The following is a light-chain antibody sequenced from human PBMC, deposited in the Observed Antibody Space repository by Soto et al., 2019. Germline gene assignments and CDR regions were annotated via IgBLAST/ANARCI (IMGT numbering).Light chain of an antibody. Sequence: QSALTQPASVSGSPGQSITISCTATSSDVESYNLISWYQQHPGKAPKLIIYEGTKRPSGVSNRFSGSKSGNTASLTVSGLQSEDEADYYCSSFTISRNTVIFGGGTKLTVL. V-gene: IGLV2-14*02. J-gene: IGLJ2*01. CDR1: SSDVESYNL. CDR2: EGT. CDR3: SSFTISRNTVI.